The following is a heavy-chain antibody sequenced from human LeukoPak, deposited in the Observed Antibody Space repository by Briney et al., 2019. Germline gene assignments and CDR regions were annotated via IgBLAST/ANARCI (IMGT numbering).Heavy chain of an antibody. CDR2: IKQDGSDK. J-gene: IGHJ4*02. Sequence: GGSLRLSCAASGFTFSSYWMSWVRQAPGKGLEWVANIKQDGSDKYYVDSVKGRFTISRDNAQNSLYLQMNSLRAEDTAVYYCARELTMGATHDYWGQGTLVTVSS. CDR1: GFTFSSYW. V-gene: IGHV3-7*01. CDR3: ARELTMGATHDY. D-gene: IGHD4/OR15-4a*01.